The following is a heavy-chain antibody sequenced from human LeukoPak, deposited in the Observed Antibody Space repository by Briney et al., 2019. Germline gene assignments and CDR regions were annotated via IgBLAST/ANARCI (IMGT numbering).Heavy chain of an antibody. J-gene: IGHJ6*02. Sequence: GGSLRLSCAASGFTFSSYAMSWVRQAPGKGLEWVSAISGSGGSTYYADSVKGRFTISRDNSKNTLYLQMNSLRAEDTAVYYCARLRSYYYGMDVWGQGTTVTVSS. CDR3: ARLRSYYYGMDV. CDR2: ISGSGGST. V-gene: IGHV3-23*01. D-gene: IGHD3-16*01. CDR1: GFTFSSYA.